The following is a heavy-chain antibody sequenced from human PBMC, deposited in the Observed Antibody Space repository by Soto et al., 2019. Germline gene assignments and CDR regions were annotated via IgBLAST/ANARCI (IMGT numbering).Heavy chain of an antibody. J-gene: IGHJ4*02. CDR1: GYTFTSYD. CDR3: AREKSSGYYYDY. D-gene: IGHD3-22*01. Sequence: QVQLVQSGAEVKKPGASVKVSCKASGYTFTSYDINWVRQATGQGLEWMGWMNPNTGNTAYAQKFQGRVTMTRNTSISTAYMELSSLRSEDTAVYYCAREKSSGYYYDYWGQGTLVTVSS. CDR2: MNPNTGNT. V-gene: IGHV1-8*01.